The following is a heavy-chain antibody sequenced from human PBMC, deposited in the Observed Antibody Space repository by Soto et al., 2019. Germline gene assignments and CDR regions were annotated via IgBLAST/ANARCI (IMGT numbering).Heavy chain of an antibody. D-gene: IGHD6-6*01. J-gene: IGHJ4*02. CDR1: GESSCSGGDY. V-gene: IGHV4-31*03. CDR3: ARASSCSYGPDY. CDR2: IYDSKSA. Sequence: SETLSLTCNVAGESSCSGGDYWSWIRHHPGKGLEWIGYIYDSKSAYYNPSLKSRVTISMDTSKNHFAMRLSSVTGADTAVYYCARASSCSYGPDYWGQGTLGTRSS.